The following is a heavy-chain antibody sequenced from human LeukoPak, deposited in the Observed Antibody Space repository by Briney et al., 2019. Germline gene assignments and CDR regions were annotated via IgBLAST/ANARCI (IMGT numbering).Heavy chain of an antibody. D-gene: IGHD2-15*01. J-gene: IGHJ4*02. V-gene: IGHV3-48*03. CDR2: ISSSGSTI. CDR3: ARDGYCSGGSCYGSPPFDY. CDR1: GFTFSSYE. Sequence: GGSLRLSCAASGFTFSSYEMNWVRQAPGKGLEWVSYISSSGSTIYYADSVKGRFTISRDNAKSSLYLQMNSLRAEDTAVYYCARDGYCSGGSCYGSPPFDYWGQGTLVTVSS.